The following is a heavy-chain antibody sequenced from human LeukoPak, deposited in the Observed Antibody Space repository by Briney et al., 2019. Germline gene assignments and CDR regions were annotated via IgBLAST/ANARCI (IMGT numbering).Heavy chain of an antibody. CDR3: ARFIDEIDNWFDP. D-gene: IGHD3-16*02. J-gene: IGHJ5*02. V-gene: IGHV4-39*07. CDR1: GGSTSSSSYY. Sequence: SETLSLTCAVSGGSTSSSSYYCGWIRQPPGKGLEWVGSIYYSGSTYYNPSLKSRVTISVDTSKNQFSLKLSSVTAADTAVYYCARFIDEIDNWFDPWGQGTLVTVSS. CDR2: IYYSGST.